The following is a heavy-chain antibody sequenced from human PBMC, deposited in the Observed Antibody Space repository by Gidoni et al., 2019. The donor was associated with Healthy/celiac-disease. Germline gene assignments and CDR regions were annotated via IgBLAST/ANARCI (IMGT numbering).Heavy chain of an antibody. CDR3: ASCGGDCYSPDAFDI. V-gene: IGHV1-69*02. CDR1: GGTFSSYT. Sequence: QVQLVQSGAEVKKPGSSVKVSCKASGGTFSSYTISWVRQAPGQGLEWMGRIIPILGIANYAQKFQGRVTITADKSTSTAYMELSSLRSEDTAVYYCASCGGDCYSPDAFDIWGQGTMVTVSS. CDR2: IIPILGIA. J-gene: IGHJ3*02. D-gene: IGHD2-21*02.